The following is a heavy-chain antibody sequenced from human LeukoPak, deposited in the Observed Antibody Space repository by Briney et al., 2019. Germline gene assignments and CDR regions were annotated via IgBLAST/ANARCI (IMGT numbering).Heavy chain of an antibody. CDR2: IYHSGST. CDR3: AGSQLWFGELPDALDI. J-gene: IGHJ3*02. Sequence: PSETLSLTCTVSGYSISSGYYWGWIRQPPGKGLEWIGSIYHSGSTYYNPSLKSRVTISVDTSKNQFSLKLSSVTAADTAVYYCAGSQLWFGELPDALDIWGQGTMVTVSS. V-gene: IGHV4-38-2*02. D-gene: IGHD3-10*01. CDR1: GYSISSGYY.